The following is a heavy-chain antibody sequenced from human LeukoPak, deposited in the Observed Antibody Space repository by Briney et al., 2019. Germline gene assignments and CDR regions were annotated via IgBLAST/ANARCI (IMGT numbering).Heavy chain of an antibody. CDR1: GFTFSSYA. CDR2: ISYDGSNK. V-gene: IGHV3-30*01. CDR3: ARDSYYYDSSGLKTDAFDI. Sequence: PGGSLRLSCAASGFTFSSYAMHWVRQAPGKGLEWVAVISYDGSNKYYADSVKGRFTISRDNSKNTLYLQMNSLRAEDTAVYYCARDSYYYDSSGLKTDAFDIWGQGTMVTVSS. D-gene: IGHD3-22*01. J-gene: IGHJ3*02.